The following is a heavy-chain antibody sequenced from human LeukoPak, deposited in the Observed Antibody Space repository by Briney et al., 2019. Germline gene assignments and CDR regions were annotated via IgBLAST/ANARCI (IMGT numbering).Heavy chain of an antibody. Sequence: ASETLSLTCTVSGVSISSYYWSWIRQPPGKGLEWIGYISYSGSTDYNPSLKSRVTISADTSKNQFSLKLSSVTAADTGVYYRARGHVGSSSWYDSAEYFQHWGQGSLVTVSS. D-gene: IGHD6-13*01. CDR1: GVSISSYY. CDR2: ISYSGST. CDR3: ARGHVGSSSWYDSAEYFQH. J-gene: IGHJ1*01. V-gene: IGHV4-59*01.